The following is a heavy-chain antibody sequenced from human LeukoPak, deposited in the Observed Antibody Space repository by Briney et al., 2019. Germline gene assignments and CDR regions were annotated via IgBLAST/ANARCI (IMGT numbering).Heavy chain of an antibody. D-gene: IGHD3-9*01. CDR1: GFTFSSYW. V-gene: IGHV3-7*01. J-gene: IGHJ4*02. CDR2: IKQDGSEK. Sequence: GGSLRLSCAASGFTFSSYWMSWVRQAPGKGLEWVANIKQDGSEKYYVDSVKGRFTISRDNAKNSLYLQMNSLGAEDTAVYYCASEYYDILTGYGYWGQGTLVTVSS. CDR3: ASEYYDILTGYGY.